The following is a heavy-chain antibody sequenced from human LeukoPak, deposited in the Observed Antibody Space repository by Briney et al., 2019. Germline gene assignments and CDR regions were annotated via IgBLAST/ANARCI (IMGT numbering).Heavy chain of an antibody. D-gene: IGHD6-13*01. CDR1: GGSFSGYY. Sequence: SETLPLTCAVYGGSFSGYYWSWIRQPPGKGLEWIGEINHSGSTNYNPSLKSRVTISVDTSKNQFSLKLSSVTAADTAVYYCAREVHVRFSSSWRFDYWGQGTLVTVSS. CDR3: AREVHVRFSSSWRFDY. J-gene: IGHJ4*02. CDR2: INHSGST. V-gene: IGHV4-34*01.